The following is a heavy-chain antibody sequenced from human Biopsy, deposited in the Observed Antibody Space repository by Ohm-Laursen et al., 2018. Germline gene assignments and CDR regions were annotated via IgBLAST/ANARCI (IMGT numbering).Heavy chain of an antibody. CDR2: FAPENGKT. J-gene: IGHJ4*02. CDR3: AADINVWNVNY. D-gene: IGHD1-1*01. V-gene: IGHV1-24*01. Sequence: ESSVKVSCKASGYTLTALSMHWVRQAPGRGLEWMGGFAPENGKTIYAQKFQGRITMTEDTSTDTAYMELSSLRSEDTAVYYCAADINVWNVNYWGQGTQVTVSS. CDR1: GYTLTALS.